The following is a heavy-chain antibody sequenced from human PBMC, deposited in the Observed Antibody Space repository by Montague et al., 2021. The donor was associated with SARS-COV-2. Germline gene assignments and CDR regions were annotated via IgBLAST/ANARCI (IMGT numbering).Heavy chain of an antibody. CDR2: ISSSSSYI. J-gene: IGHJ5*02. CDR1: GFTFSSYS. V-gene: IGHV3-21*01. Sequence: SLRLSRAASGFTFSSYSMNWVRQAPGKGLEWVSSISSSSSYIYYADSVKGRFTISRDNAKNSLYLQMNSLRAEDTAVYYCARDRWPYDFWSGYYLRGVFDPWGQGTLVTVSS. CDR3: ARDRWPYDFWSGYYLRGVFDP. D-gene: IGHD3-3*01.